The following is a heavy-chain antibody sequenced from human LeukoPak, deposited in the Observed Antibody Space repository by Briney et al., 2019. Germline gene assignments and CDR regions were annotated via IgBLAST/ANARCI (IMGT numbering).Heavy chain of an antibody. CDR3: AKGGATVIDY. J-gene: IGHJ4*02. CDR2: INSDGIST. V-gene: IGHV3-74*01. CDR1: GFTFSNYG. D-gene: IGHD4-17*01. Sequence: GGSLRLSCAASGFTFSNYGMHWVRQAPGKGLVWVSRINSDGISTSYADSVKGRFTISRDNAKNTLYLQMNSLRADDTAVYYCAKGGATVIDYWGQGTLVTVSS.